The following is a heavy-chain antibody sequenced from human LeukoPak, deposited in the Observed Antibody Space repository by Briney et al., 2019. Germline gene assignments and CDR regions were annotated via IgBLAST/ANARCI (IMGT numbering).Heavy chain of an antibody. CDR2: IDPNSGGT. V-gene: IGHV1-2*02. Sequence: ASVKVSCKASGYTFTDYYIHWVRQAPGQGLEWMGWIDPNSGGTNFAQKFQGRVTMTRDTSISTAYMELSRLRSDDTAVYYCAGSIAAAGPRNWFDPWGQGTLVTVSS. J-gene: IGHJ5*02. CDR3: AGSIAAAGPRNWFDP. D-gene: IGHD6-13*01. CDR1: GYTFTDYY.